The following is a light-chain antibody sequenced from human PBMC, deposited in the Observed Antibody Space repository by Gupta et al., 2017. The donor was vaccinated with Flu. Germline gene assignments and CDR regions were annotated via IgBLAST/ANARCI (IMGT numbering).Light chain of an antibody. V-gene: IGKV2-30*01. CDR1: QGLVYSDGNTY. CDR2: LGS. J-gene: IGKJ1*01. Sequence: DVVMSQSPLFLAVTLGQPASISCRSSQGLVYSDGNTYLHWFQQRPGQSPRRLIHLGSYRDSGVPYIFSGSGSGTYFTLKISRVEADDVGVYYCRQGGHWPWTFGQGTKVEIK. CDR3: RQGGHWPWT.